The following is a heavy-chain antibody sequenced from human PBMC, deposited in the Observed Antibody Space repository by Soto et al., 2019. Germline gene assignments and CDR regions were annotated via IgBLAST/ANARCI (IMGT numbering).Heavy chain of an antibody. J-gene: IGHJ4*02. CDR3: AKGISVGGSCYSGLDY. Sequence: GGSLRLSCAASGFTFSSYAMSWVRQAPGKGLEWVSVISGSGDGTFYADSVKGRFTISRDISTSTLSLQMNSLRAEDTAVYYCAKGISVGGSCYSGLDYWGQGTLVTVSS. CDR1: GFTFSSYA. V-gene: IGHV3-23*01. CDR2: ISGSGDGT. D-gene: IGHD2-15*01.